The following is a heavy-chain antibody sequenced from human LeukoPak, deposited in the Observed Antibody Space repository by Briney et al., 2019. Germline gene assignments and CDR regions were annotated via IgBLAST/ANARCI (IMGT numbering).Heavy chain of an antibody. V-gene: IGHV1-46*01. Sequence: ASVKVSCKASGYTFTSYYMHWVRQAPGQGLEWMGIINPTTRSTSYAQKFQGRVTMTRDTSTSTVYMELSSLRSEDTAVYYCATLPIYYDFWSGYIYWGQGTLVTVSS. CDR2: INPTTRST. CDR3: ATLPIYYDFWSGYIY. D-gene: IGHD3-3*01. CDR1: GYTFTSYY. J-gene: IGHJ4*02.